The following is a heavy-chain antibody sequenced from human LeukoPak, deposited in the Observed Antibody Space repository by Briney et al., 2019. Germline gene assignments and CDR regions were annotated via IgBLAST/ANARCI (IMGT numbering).Heavy chain of an antibody. CDR3: TRNRFVDFDY. D-gene: IGHD3-16*02. CDR1: GFTFGDYA. J-gene: IGHJ4*02. Sequence: GGSLRLSCTASGFTFGDYAISWVRQAPRKGLEWIGFIRSTPYGATPDYAASVKGRFTISRYDSKSTAYLQMNSLKIDDTAVYFCTRNRFVDFDYWGLGTLVTVSS. CDR2: IRSTPYGATP. V-gene: IGHV3-49*04.